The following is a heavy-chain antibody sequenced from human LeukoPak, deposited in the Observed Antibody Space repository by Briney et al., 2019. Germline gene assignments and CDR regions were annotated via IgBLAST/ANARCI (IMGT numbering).Heavy chain of an antibody. CDR2: INPNSGGT. D-gene: IGHD3-22*01. Sequence: ASVKVSCKASGYTFTGYYLHWVRQAPGQGLEWMGWINPNSGGTNYAQKFQGRVTMTRDTSITTAYMELSRLRSDDTAVYYCARGHGSSGYYSGYWGQGTLVTVSP. CDR1: GYTFTGYY. V-gene: IGHV1-2*02. CDR3: ARGHGSSGYYSGY. J-gene: IGHJ4*02.